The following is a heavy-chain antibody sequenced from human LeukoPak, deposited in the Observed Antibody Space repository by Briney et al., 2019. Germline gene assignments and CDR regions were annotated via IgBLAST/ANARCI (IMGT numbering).Heavy chain of an antibody. CDR2: INQDGSVI. J-gene: IGHJ6*02. V-gene: IGHV3-7*05. CDR3: TRPRFGLDV. Sequence: GGSLRLSCAASGFTFSSNWMTWVRQAPGKGLEWVASINQDGSVISYVDSVRGRFTISRDNAKTSLYLQMNSLRAEDTAVYYCTRPRFGLDVWGQGTTVTVSS. CDR1: GFTFSSNW.